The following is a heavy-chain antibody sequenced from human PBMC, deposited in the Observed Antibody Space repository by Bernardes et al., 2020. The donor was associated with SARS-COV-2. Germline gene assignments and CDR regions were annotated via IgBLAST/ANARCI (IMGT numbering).Heavy chain of an antibody. V-gene: IGHV3-21*01. J-gene: IGHJ4*02. D-gene: IGHD3-22*01. Sequence: GVLRLSCAASGFTFSSYNMNWVRQAPGKGLEWVSSISSSTSYIYYADSVKGRFTISRDNAKNSLYLQMNSLRAEDTAVYYCARGAHHYYDSSGFMYSFDYWGQGTLVTVSS. CDR3: ARGAHHYYDSSGFMYSFDY. CDR2: ISSSTSYI. CDR1: GFTFSSYN.